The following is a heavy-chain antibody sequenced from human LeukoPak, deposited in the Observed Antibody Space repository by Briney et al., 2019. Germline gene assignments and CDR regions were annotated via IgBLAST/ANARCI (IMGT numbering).Heavy chain of an antibody. CDR3: ASSIFGVVGTSTNWFDP. V-gene: IGHV4-59*01. CDR1: GFTFSSYA. D-gene: IGHD3-3*01. CDR2: IYYSGST. J-gene: IGHJ5*02. Sequence: GSLRLSCAASGFTFSSYAMHWVRQAPGKGLEWIGYIYYSGSTNYNPSLKSRVTISVDTSRNQFSLKLSSVTAADTAVYYCASSIFGVVGTSTNWFDPWGQGTLVTVSS.